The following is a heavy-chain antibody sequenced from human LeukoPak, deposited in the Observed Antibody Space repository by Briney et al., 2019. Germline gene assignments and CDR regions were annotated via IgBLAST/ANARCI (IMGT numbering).Heavy chain of an antibody. D-gene: IGHD1-20*01. J-gene: IGHJ4*02. Sequence: SETLFLSCTVSGVSFNIYYWTWIRQPPGNGLDWNGYIYYTGSTIYNPPLSSRVTISVDTSKSQFSLKLSSVTAADTAMYYCARSENNWIDYYDSWGQGTQVTVSS. CDR2: IYYTGST. CDR1: GVSFNIYY. CDR3: ARSENNWIDYYDS. V-gene: IGHV4-59*01.